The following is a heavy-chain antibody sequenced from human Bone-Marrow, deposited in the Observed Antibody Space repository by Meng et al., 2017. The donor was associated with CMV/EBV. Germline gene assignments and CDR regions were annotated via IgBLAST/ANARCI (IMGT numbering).Heavy chain of an antibody. CDR1: GNRFSNYW. CDR3: ARQKGGSIYCFDY. Sequence: GESLKISCQVSGNRFSNYWIGWVRQMHGKGLEWMGIIYPGDSDTRYSPSFQGQVTISADKYITTAHLQWSSLKASDTAMYYCARQKGGSIYCFDYWGQRTLVTVSS. D-gene: IGHD1-26*01. CDR2: IYPGDSDT. V-gene: IGHV5-51*01. J-gene: IGHJ4*02.